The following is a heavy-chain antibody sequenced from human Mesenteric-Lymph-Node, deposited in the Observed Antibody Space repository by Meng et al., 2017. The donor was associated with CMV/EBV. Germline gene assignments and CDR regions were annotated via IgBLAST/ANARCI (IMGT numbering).Heavy chain of an antibody. J-gene: IGHJ3*01. CDR2: INPFSDGT. CDR1: GYTLSNYY. CDR3: ASSRGHRGYDPVDAFDV. Sequence: ASVKVSCKASGYTLSNYYIHWVRQAPGQGLEWMGWINPFSDGTKYGPNFQGRVTMTRDTSATIIYMELSGLKSDDTAVFFCASSRGHRGYDPVDAFDVWGQGTMVTVSS. V-gene: IGHV1-2*02. D-gene: IGHD5-12*01.